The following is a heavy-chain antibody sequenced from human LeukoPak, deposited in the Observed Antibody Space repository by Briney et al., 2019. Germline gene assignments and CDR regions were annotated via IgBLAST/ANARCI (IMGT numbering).Heavy chain of an antibody. CDR3: AKLNLNYDFWSGYYTQYGMDV. V-gene: IGHV3-23*01. D-gene: IGHD3-3*01. CDR1: GFTFSSYA. J-gene: IGHJ6*02. Sequence: GGSLRLSCAASGFTFSSYAMSWVRQAPGKGLEWVSAISGSGGSTYYADSVKGRFTISRDNSKNTPYLQMNSLRAEDTAVYYCAKLNLNYDFWSGYYTQYGMDVWGQGTTVTVSS. CDR2: ISGSGGST.